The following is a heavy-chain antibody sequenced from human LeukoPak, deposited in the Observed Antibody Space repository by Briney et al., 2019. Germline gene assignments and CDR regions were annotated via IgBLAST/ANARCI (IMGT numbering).Heavy chain of an antibody. CDR3: ARIRSGWFHAFDI. V-gene: IGHV3-21*01. CDR1: GFTFSSYS. J-gene: IGHJ3*02. CDR2: ISSSSSYI. Sequence: GGSLRLSCAASGFTFSSYSMNWVRQAPGKGLEWVSSISSSSSYIYYADSVKGRFTISRDNAKNSLYLQMNSLRAEDTAVYYCARIRSGWFHAFDIWGRGTMVTVSS. D-gene: IGHD6-19*01.